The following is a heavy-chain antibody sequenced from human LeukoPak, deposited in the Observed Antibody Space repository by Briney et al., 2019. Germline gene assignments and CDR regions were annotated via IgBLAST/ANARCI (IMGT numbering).Heavy chain of an antibody. V-gene: IGHV1-18*01. D-gene: IGHD3-22*01. Sequence: ASVKVSCKASGYTFTSYGISWVRQAPGQGLEWMGWISAYNGNTNYAQKLQGRVTMTTDTSTSTAYMELRSLRSDDTAVYYCASRDSSGYEGAFDIWGQGTMVTVSS. J-gene: IGHJ3*02. CDR2: ISAYNGNT. CDR1: GYTFTSYG. CDR3: ASRDSSGYEGAFDI.